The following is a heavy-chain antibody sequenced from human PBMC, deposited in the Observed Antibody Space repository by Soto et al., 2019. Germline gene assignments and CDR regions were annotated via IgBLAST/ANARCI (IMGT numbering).Heavy chain of an antibody. CDR2: INPNSGGT. CDR3: ATSTYYYDSSGFDAFDI. CDR1: GYTFTGYY. D-gene: IGHD3-22*01. J-gene: IGHJ3*02. V-gene: IGHV1-2*04. Sequence: SVKGSCKASGYTFTGYYMHWVRQAPGQGLERMGWINPNSGGTNYAQKFQGWFTMTRDTSISTAYMELSRLRSDDTAVYFCATSTYYYDSSGFDAFDIWGQGTTVTVSS.